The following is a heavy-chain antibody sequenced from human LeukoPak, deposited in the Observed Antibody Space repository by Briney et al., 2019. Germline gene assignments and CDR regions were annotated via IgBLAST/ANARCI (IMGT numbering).Heavy chain of an antibody. CDR1: GGSFSGYY. J-gene: IGHJ6*02. V-gene: IGHV4-34*01. D-gene: IGHD5-18*01. Sequence: NPSETLSLTCAVYGGSFSGYYWSWIRQPPGKGLEWIGEINHSGSTNYNPSLKSRVTISVDTSKNQFSLKLSSVTAADTAVYYCARFAKPSYSYGAMGYYYGMDVWGQGTTVTVSS. CDR3: ARFAKPSYSYGAMGYYYGMDV. CDR2: INHSGST.